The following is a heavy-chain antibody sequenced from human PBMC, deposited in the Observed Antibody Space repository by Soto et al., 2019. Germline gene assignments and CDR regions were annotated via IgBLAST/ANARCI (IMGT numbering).Heavy chain of an antibody. CDR3: AEDGGEEGYLGNWLDP. J-gene: IGHJ5*02. D-gene: IGHD2-21*01. V-gene: IGHV1-69*15. Sequence: QVQLVQSGAEVKTPGSSVKVSCKASGGTFSNYAITWVRQAPGHGHAWVARILPIFGTTNDAQNFQGRVTINADDSTTTAYMELRGLTSDDTADYYCAEDGGEEGYLGNWLDPGGQGILVIFSS. CDR2: ILPIFGTT. CDR1: GGTFSNYA.